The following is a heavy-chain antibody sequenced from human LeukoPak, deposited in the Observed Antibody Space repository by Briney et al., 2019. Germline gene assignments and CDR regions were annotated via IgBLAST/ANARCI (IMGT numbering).Heavy chain of an antibody. Sequence: GRSLRLSCAASGFTFSSYGMHWVRQAPGKGLEWVAVIWYDGSNKYYADSVKGRFTIIRNNSKNTLYLQMNILRAEDTAVYYCEILSGYSLDYWGQGTLVTVSS. D-gene: IGHD5-18*01. J-gene: IGHJ4*02. CDR1: GFTFSSYG. CDR3: EILSGYSLDY. CDR2: IWYDGSNK. V-gene: IGHV3-33*01.